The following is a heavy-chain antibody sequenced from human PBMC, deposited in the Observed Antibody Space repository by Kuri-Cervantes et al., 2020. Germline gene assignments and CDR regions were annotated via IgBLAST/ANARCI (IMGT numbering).Heavy chain of an antibody. Sequence: SETLSLTCTVSGGSISSSSYYWGWIRQPPGKGLEWIGSIYYSGSTYYNPSLKSRVTISVGTSKNQFSLKLSSVTAADTAVYYCARFGESWTDYWGQGTLVTDSS. J-gene: IGHJ4*02. V-gene: IGHV4-39*07. CDR2: IYYSGST. D-gene: IGHD3-10*01. CDR3: ARFGESWTDY. CDR1: GGSISSSSYY.